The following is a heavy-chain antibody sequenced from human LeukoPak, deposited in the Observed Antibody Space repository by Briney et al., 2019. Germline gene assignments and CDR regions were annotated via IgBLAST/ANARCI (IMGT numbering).Heavy chain of an antibody. V-gene: IGHV1-46*01. CDR2: INPSGGST. CDR1: GYTFTSYY. J-gene: IGHJ5*02. D-gene: IGHD3-10*01. Sequence: ASVKVSCKASGYTFTSYYMHWVRQAPGQGLEWMGIINPSGGSTSYAQKFQGRVTITADKSTSTAYMELSSLRSEDAAVYYCARVYGSGSYYFWFDPWGQGTLVTVSS. CDR3: ARVYGSGSYYFWFDP.